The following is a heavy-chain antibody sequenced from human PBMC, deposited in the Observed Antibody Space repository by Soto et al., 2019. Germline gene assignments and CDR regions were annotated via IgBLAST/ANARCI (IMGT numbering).Heavy chain of an antibody. J-gene: IGHJ4*02. D-gene: IGHD1-26*01. CDR2: ISGSGGST. CDR3: AKDRAGATVDFDY. CDR1: GFTFSSYA. Sequence: GGSLRLSCAASGFTFSSYAMSWVRQAPGKGLEWVSAISGSGGSTYYADSVKGRFTISRDNSKNTLYLQRNSLSAEDTAVYYCAKDRAGATVDFDYWGQGTLVTVSS. V-gene: IGHV3-23*01.